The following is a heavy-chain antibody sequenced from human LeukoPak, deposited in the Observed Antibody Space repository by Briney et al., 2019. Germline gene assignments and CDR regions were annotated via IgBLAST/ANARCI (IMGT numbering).Heavy chain of an antibody. CDR2: INPNSGGT. CDR3: ARSTDARLQWFGELLSCYFDY. Sequence: ASVKVSCKASGYTFTGYYMHWVRQAPGQGLEWMGWINPNSGGTNYAQKFQGRVTMTRDTSISTAYMELSRLRSDDTAVYYCARSTDARLQWFGELLSCYFDYWGQGTLVTVSS. J-gene: IGHJ4*02. CDR1: GYTFTGYY. D-gene: IGHD3-10*01. V-gene: IGHV1-2*02.